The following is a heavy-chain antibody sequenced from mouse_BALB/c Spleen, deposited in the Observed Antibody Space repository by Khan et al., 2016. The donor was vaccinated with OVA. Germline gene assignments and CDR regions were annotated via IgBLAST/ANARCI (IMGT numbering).Heavy chain of an antibody. CDR1: GYSITSDYA. CDR3: ARDGSRYNYAMDY. CDR2: INYSGST. Sequence: VQLKESGPGLVNPSQSLSLTCTVTGYSITSDYAWNWIRQFPGNKLEWMGYINYSGSTNYNPALKSRISIPRDTSKNQFFLQLNSVTTEDTATYYCARDGSRYNYAMDYWGQGTSVTVSS. D-gene: IGHD2-3*01. V-gene: IGHV3-2*02. J-gene: IGHJ4*01.